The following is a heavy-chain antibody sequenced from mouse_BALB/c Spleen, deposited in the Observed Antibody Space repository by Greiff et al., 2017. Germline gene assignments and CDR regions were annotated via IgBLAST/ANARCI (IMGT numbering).Heavy chain of an antibody. V-gene: IGHV5-6-5*01. Sequence: EVKLMESGGGLVKPGGSLKLSCAASGFTFSSYAMSWVRQTPEKRLEWVASISSGGSTYYPDSVKGRFTISRDNARNILYLQMSSLRSEDTAMYYCARERRAWFAYWGQGTLVTVSA. J-gene: IGHJ3*01. CDR2: ISSGGST. CDR1: GFTFSSYA. CDR3: ARERRAWFAY.